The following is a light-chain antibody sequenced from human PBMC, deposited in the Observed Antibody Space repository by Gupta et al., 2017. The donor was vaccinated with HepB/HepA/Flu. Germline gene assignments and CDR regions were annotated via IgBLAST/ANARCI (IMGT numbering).Light chain of an antibody. J-gene: IGLJ1*01. CDR3: SSYTSINTHV. CDR2: DVS. V-gene: IGLV2-14*03. CDR1: SSDVGSYNY. Sequence: QSALTQPASVSGSPGQSITISCTVTSSDVGSYNYVSWYQQHPGRAPKLMIYDVSNRPSGVSNRFSGSKSGNTASLTISGLQAEDESDYFCSSYTSINTHVFGTGTKVTVL.